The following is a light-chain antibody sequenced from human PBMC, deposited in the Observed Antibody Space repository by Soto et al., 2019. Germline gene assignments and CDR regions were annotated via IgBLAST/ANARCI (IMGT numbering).Light chain of an antibody. V-gene: IGLV2-14*01. Sequence: QSALTQPASVSGSPGQSITISCAGTSSDVGGNNHVSWYQQHPGKAPKLIIYGVTNRPSGVSYRFSGSKSGNTASLTISGLQAEDEADYYCNSFAGSRGYVFGTWTKLTVL. CDR3: NSFAGSRGYV. CDR2: GVT. J-gene: IGLJ1*01. CDR1: SSDVGGNNH.